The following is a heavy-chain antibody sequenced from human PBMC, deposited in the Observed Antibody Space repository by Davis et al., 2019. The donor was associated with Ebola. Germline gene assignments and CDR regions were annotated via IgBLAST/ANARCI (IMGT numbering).Heavy chain of an antibody. D-gene: IGHD1-1*01. V-gene: IGHV1-18*01. Sequence: AASVKVSCKASGYTFTSYGISWVRQAPGQGLEWMGWISAYNGNTNYAQKLQGRVTMTIDTSTSTAYMELRSLRSDDTAVYYCARDRRGGNWNYYYYGMDVWGQGTTVTVSS. CDR2: ISAYNGNT. CDR1: GYTFTSYG. CDR3: ARDRRGGNWNYYYYGMDV. J-gene: IGHJ6*02.